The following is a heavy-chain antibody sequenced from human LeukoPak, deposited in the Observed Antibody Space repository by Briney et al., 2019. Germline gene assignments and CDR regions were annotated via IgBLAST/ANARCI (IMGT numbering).Heavy chain of an antibody. CDR1: GFTFSSYE. J-gene: IGHJ4*02. CDR3: ARVVRDYYDSSGYFFDY. CDR2: ISSSGSTI. V-gene: IGHV3-48*03. D-gene: IGHD3-22*01. Sequence: GGSLRLSCAASGFTFSSYEMNWVRQAPGKGPEWVSYISSSGSTIYYADSVKGRFTISRDNAKNSLYLQMNSLRAEDTAVYYCARVVRDYYDSSGYFFDYWGQGTLVTVSS.